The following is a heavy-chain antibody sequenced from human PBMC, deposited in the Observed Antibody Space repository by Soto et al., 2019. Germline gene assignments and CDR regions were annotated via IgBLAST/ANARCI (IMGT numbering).Heavy chain of an antibody. J-gene: IGHJ3*02. V-gene: IGHV3-15*01. CDR2: IKSKTDGGTT. Sequence: EVQLVESGGGLVKPGGSLRLSCAASGFTFSNAWMSWVRQAPGKGLEWVGRIKSKTDGGTTDYAAPVKGRFTISRDDSKNTLYLQMNSLKTEDTAVYYCTTGATWFGELLYRMAFDIWGQGTMVTVSS. D-gene: IGHD3-10*01. CDR1: GFTFSNAW. CDR3: TTGATWFGELLYRMAFDI.